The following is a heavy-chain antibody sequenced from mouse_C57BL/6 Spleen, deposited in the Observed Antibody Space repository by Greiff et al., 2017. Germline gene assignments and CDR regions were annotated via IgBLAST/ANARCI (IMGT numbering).Heavy chain of an antibody. CDR2: IDPENGDT. Sequence: EVQLQQSGAELVRPGASVTLSCTASGFNIKDDYMHWVKQRPEQGLEWIGWIDPENGDTEYASKFQGKATITADTSSNTASLQLSSLTSEDTAVYYCTITTVVAPDFDYWGQGTTLTVSS. D-gene: IGHD1-1*01. CDR3: TITTVVAPDFDY. V-gene: IGHV14-4*01. J-gene: IGHJ2*01. CDR1: GFNIKDDY.